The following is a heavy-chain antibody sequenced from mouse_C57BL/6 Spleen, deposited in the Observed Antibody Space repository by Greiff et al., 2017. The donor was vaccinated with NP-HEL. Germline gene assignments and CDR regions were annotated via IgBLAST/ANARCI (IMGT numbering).Heavy chain of an antibody. Sequence: QVQLQQPGPELVKPGASVKISCKASGYEFSSSWMNWVKQRPGKGLEWIGRIYPGDGDTNYNGKFKGKATLTADKSSSTAYMQLSSLTSEDSAVYFCASDGYYAMDYWGQGTSVTVSS. J-gene: IGHJ4*01. V-gene: IGHV1-82*01. CDR2: IYPGDGDT. CDR1: GYEFSSSW. D-gene: IGHD2-3*01. CDR3: ASDGYYAMDY.